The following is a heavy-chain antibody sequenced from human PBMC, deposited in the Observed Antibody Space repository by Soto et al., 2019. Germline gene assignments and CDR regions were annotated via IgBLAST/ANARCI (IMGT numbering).Heavy chain of an antibody. CDR3: ARDDLFVDNGLDH. CDR2: INEGREE. Sequence: QVQLVESGGGVVRPGTSLRLSCAATGFSFSAHGMHWVRQAPGKGLEWLAVINEGREEGYADSVRGRFTISRDNARNILYLQLDNLRAEDSALYYCARDDLFVDNGLDHWGQGTLVTVSS. J-gene: IGHJ4*02. CDR1: GFSFSAHG. D-gene: IGHD1-1*01. V-gene: IGHV3-33*01.